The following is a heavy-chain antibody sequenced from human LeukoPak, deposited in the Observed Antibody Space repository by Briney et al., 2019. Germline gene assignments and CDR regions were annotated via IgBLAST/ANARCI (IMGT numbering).Heavy chain of an antibody. D-gene: IGHD1-1*01. J-gene: IGHJ4*02. Sequence: SETLSLTCTVSGGSISAYSWSWIRQPAAKGLEWIGHIYTSGSTNYNPSLKSRVTMSVDTSKHQFSLKLSSVTAADTAVYYCVRNGLPADYWGQGTLVTVSS. CDR3: VRNGLPADY. CDR1: GGSISAYS. CDR2: IYTSGST. V-gene: IGHV4-4*07.